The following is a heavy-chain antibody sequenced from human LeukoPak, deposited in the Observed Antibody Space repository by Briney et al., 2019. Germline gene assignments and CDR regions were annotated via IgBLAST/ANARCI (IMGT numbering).Heavy chain of an antibody. Sequence: GESLQISCKGSGYSFTSYWIGWVRQMPGKGLEWMGIIYPGDSDTRYSPSFQGQVTISADKSISTAYLQWSSLKASDTAMYYCAGPYSSSWYYFQHWGQGTLVTVSS. CDR2: IYPGDSDT. CDR3: AGPYSSSWYYFQH. D-gene: IGHD6-13*01. J-gene: IGHJ1*01. V-gene: IGHV5-51*01. CDR1: GYSFTSYW.